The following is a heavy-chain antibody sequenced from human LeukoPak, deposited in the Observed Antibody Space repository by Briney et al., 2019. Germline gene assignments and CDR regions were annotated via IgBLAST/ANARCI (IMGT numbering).Heavy chain of an antibody. J-gene: IGHJ4*02. CDR3: AKDPGVVPAHYFDY. CDR1: GFTFSDYA. CDR2: TGSTGVST. Sequence: GGSLRLSCAASGFTFSDYAMNWVRQAPGKGLEWVSGTGSTGVSTFYADSVKGRFTVSRDNSKNTLSLQMNSLRAEDTAVYYCAKDPGVVPAHYFDYWGQGTLATVSS. D-gene: IGHD2-2*01. V-gene: IGHV3-23*01.